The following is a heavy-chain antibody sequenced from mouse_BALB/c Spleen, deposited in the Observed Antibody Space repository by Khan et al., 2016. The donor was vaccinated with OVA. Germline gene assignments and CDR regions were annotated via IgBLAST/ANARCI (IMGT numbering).Heavy chain of an antibody. CDR2: IWGDGST. V-gene: IGHV2-6-7*01. D-gene: IGHD2-4*01. Sequence: QMQLEESGPGLVAPSQSLSITCTVSGFSLTGYGVNWVRQPPGKGLEWLGMIWGDGSTDYNSALKSRLSISKDNSKSQVFLKMNSLQTDDTARYYWARGTDDYALYAMDFWGQGTSVTVSS. CDR3: ARGTDDYALYAMDF. J-gene: IGHJ4*01. CDR1: GFSLTGYG.